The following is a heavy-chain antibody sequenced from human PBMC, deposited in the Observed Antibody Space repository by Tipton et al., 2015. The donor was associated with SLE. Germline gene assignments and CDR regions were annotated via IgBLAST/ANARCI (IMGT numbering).Heavy chain of an antibody. Sequence: LRLSCTVSGGSIRSGGYFWSWIRQPPGKGLEWIGYIYYSGRTYYNPSLQSRVTISVDTSKNQFSLKLSSVTAADTAVYYCARRNDILTGVDYWGQGTLVTVSS. CDR3: ARRNDILTGVDY. CDR2: IYYSGRT. CDR1: GGSIRSGGYF. J-gene: IGHJ4*02. V-gene: IGHV4-31*03. D-gene: IGHD3-9*01.